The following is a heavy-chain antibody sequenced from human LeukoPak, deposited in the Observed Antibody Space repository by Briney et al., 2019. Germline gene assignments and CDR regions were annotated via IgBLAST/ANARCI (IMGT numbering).Heavy chain of an antibody. D-gene: IGHD6-19*01. Sequence: SETLSLTCTVSGGSISSYYWSWIRQPPGKGLEWIGYIYYSGSTNYNPSLKSRVTISVDTSKNQFSLKLSSVTAADTAVYYCARTSVAGTGYWGQGTLVTVSS. CDR1: GGSISSYY. CDR2: IYYSGST. CDR3: ARTSVAGTGY. J-gene: IGHJ4*02. V-gene: IGHV4-59*08.